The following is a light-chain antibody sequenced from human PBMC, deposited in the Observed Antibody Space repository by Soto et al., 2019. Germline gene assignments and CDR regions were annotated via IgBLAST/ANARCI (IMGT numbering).Light chain of an antibody. CDR1: QSISNW. Sequence: DIQMTQSPSSLSASVGDRVTITCRASQSISNWLAWYQQKPGKTPKLLIYDASSLKSGDPSRFSGSRSGTEFTLTFSSLQPDDFATYYCQQYNSYLLTFGGGTKVDIK. V-gene: IGKV1-5*01. CDR2: DAS. J-gene: IGKJ4*01. CDR3: QQYNSYLLT.